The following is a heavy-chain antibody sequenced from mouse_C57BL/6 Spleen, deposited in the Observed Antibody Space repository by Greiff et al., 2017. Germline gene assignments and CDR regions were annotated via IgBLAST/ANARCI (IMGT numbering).Heavy chain of an antibody. V-gene: IGHV5-16*01. CDR3: AREGTYSNYDY. CDR1: GFTLSDYY. J-gene: IGHJ2*01. CDR2: INYDGSST. D-gene: IGHD2-5*01. Sequence: EVKLMESEGGLVQPGSSMKLSCTASGFTLSDYYMAWVRQVPEKGLEWVANINYDGSSTYYLDSLKSRFIISRDNAKHILYLKMSSLKSEDTATYYCAREGTYSNYDYWGQGTTLTVSS.